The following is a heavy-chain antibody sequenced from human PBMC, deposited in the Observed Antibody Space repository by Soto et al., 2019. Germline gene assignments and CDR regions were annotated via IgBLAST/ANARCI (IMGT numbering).Heavy chain of an antibody. CDR3: ARDASDGAGTQGQIYY. V-gene: IGHV1-2*02. Sequence: GASVKVSCKASGYTFTGYYMHWVRQAPGQGLEWMGWINPNSGGTNYAQKFQGRVTMTRDTSIRTAYMELTRLRSDDTAVYYCARDASDGAGTQGQIYYLGQGTLVTGCS. D-gene: IGHD3-10*01. CDR2: INPNSGGT. J-gene: IGHJ4*02. CDR1: GYTFTGYY.